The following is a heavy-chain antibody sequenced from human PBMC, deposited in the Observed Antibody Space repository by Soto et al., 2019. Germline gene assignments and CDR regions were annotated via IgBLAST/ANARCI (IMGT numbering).Heavy chain of an antibody. CDR2: IYYSGST. Sequence: SETLSLTCTVAGGSISSYYWSWIRQPPRKGLEWIGYIYYSGSTNYNPSLKSRVTISVDTSKNQFSLKVSSVTAADTAVFYCSREKSVVGATSHFDYWGQGTLGTVSS. CDR1: GGSISSYY. V-gene: IGHV4-59*01. CDR3: SREKSVVGATSHFDY. D-gene: IGHD2-15*01. J-gene: IGHJ4*02.